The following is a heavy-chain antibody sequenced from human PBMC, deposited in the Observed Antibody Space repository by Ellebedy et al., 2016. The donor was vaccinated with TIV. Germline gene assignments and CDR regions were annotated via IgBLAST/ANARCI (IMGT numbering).Heavy chain of an antibody. CDR1: GFSLSTSGVG. D-gene: IGHD3-10*01. CDR3: AHRRVKLARFGELRDPVDY. J-gene: IGHJ4*02. V-gene: IGHV2-5*02. CDR2: IYWDDDT. Sequence: SGPTLVKPTQTLTLTCTFSGFSLSTSGVGLGWIRQPPGKALEWLALIYWDDDTRYRPSLKSRLTITKDTSKNQVVLTMTNMDPVDTATYYSAHRRVKLARFGELRDPVDYWGQGTRVTVSS.